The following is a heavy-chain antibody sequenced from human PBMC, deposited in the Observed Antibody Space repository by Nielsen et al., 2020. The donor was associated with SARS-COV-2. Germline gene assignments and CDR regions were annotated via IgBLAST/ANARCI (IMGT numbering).Heavy chain of an antibody. D-gene: IGHD6-19*01. J-gene: IGHJ4*02. CDR2: ISSNGGST. Sequence: GESLKISCAASGFTFSSYAMHWVRQAPGKGLEYVSAISSNGGSTYYANSVKGRFTISRDNSKNTLYLQMGSLRAEDMAVYYCARGPMEQWLATHFDYWGQGTLVTVSS. V-gene: IGHV3-64*01. CDR1: GFTFSSYA. CDR3: ARGPMEQWLATHFDY.